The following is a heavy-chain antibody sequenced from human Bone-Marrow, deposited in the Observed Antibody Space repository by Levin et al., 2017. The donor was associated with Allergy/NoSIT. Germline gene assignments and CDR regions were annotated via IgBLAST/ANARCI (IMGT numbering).Heavy chain of an antibody. D-gene: IGHD2-15*01. CDR1: GFSFSSHW. CDR2: INQVGSEK. Sequence: PGESLKISCAASGFSFSSHWMSWVRQAPGKGLEWVANINQVGSEKYYVDSVKGRFTTSRDNAKNLLYLQMNSLRAEDTAVYYCARDGVDAGIYFDYWGQGTLLTVSS. J-gene: IGHJ4*02. V-gene: IGHV3-7*01. CDR3: ARDGVDAGIYFDY.